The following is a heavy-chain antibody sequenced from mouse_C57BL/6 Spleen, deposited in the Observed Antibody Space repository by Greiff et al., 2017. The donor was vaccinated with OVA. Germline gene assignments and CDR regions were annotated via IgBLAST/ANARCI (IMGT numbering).Heavy chain of an antibody. CDR3: ARWGNYGNYGDY. Sequence: VQLQQPGAELVMPGASVKLSCKASGYTFTSYWMHWVKQRPGQGLEWIGEIDPSDSYTNYNQKFKGKSTLTVDKSSTADYMQLSSLTSEDSAVYYCARWGNYGNYGDYWGQGTTVTVSS. CDR1: GYTFTSYW. J-gene: IGHJ2*01. CDR2: IDPSDSYT. D-gene: IGHD2-1*01. V-gene: IGHV1-69*01.